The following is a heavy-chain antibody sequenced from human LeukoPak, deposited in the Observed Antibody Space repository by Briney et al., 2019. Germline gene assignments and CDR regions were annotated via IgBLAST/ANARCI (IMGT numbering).Heavy chain of an antibody. V-gene: IGHV4-31*03. Sequence: PSETLSLTCTVSGGSISSGDYYWSWIRQHPGKGLEWIGYIYYSGSTYYNPSLKSRVTMSVDTSKNQFSLKLSSVTAADTAVYYCAREGGSTVVTLYAFDIWGQGTMVTVSS. CDR2: IYYSGST. CDR1: GGSISSGDYY. CDR3: AREGGSTVVTLYAFDI. D-gene: IGHD4-23*01. J-gene: IGHJ3*02.